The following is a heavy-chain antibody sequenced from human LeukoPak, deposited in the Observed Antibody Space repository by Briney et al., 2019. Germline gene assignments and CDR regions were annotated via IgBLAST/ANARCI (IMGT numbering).Heavy chain of an antibody. CDR1: GFSLSTSGVG. Sequence: SGPTLVKPTQTLTLTCTFSGFSLSTSGVGVGWIRQPPGKALEWLAFIYWNDDEPYSPSLKSRLTITKDTSKNQVVLTMTNMYPVDTATYFCAHTTTVVLGFEYWGQGTLVTVSS. V-gene: IGHV2-5*01. CDR2: IYWNDDE. CDR3: AHTTTVVLGFEY. D-gene: IGHD4-11*01. J-gene: IGHJ4*02.